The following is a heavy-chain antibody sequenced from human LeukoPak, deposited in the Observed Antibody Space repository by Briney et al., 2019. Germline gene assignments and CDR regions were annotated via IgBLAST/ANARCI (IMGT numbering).Heavy chain of an antibody. Sequence: GGSLRLSCVASGFTFSRYGMHWVRQAPGKGLEWVAFIRYAGSDKFYADSVKGRFTISRDNSKNTLYLQMNSLRAEDTAVYYCAKIGAVAGHFDYWGQGTLVTVSS. D-gene: IGHD6-19*01. CDR2: IRYAGSDK. V-gene: IGHV3-30*02. CDR3: AKIGAVAGHFDY. J-gene: IGHJ4*02. CDR1: GFTFSRYG.